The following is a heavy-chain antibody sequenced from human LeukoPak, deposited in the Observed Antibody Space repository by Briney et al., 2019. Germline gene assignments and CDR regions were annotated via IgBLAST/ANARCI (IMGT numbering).Heavy chain of an antibody. CDR2: IYYSGST. V-gene: IGHV4-59*01. CDR1: GGSISSYY. CDR3: AKDVSLVGITPLDY. Sequence: TSETLSLTCTVSGGSISSYYWSWIRQPPGKGLEWIGYIYYSGSTNYNPSLKSRVTISVDTSKNQFSLKLSSVTAADTAVYYCAKDVSLVGITPLDYWGQGTLVTVSS. J-gene: IGHJ4*02. D-gene: IGHD3-16*01.